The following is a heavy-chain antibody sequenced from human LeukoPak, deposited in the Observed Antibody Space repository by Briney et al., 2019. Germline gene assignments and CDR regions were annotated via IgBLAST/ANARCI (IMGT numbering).Heavy chain of an antibody. V-gene: IGHV4-4*07. Sequence: SETLSLTCTVSGGSISDYYWSWIRQPAGKGLEWVGRIYTSGSTDYNPSLKSRVTMSVDTSKNQFSLNLRSVTAADTAVYYCARGPPPDLDCWGQGTLVTVSS. CDR3: ARGPPPDLDC. CDR1: GGSISDYY. J-gene: IGHJ4*02. CDR2: IYTSGST.